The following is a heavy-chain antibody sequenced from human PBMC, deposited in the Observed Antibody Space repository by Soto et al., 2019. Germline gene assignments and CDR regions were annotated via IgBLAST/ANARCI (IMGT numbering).Heavy chain of an antibody. J-gene: IGHJ5*02. Sequence: AALSLTGTFSGGSMSSSRYYWRLIRHPPGKGPEWIGSIYYSGSTYYNPSLKSGVTISVDTSKSQSSLKLSSVTAADTSVYNCASTIAVARNDNWFDPWGQGTLVTVSS. CDR3: ASTIAVARNDNWFDP. CDR2: IYYSGST. V-gene: IGHV4-39*01. D-gene: IGHD6-19*01. CDR1: GGSMSSSRYY.